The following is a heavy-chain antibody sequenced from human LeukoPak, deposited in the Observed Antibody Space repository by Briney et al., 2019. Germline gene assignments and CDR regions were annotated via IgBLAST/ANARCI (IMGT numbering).Heavy chain of an antibody. CDR3: AKAMVRGVTGMDV. Sequence: GGSLRLSCAASGFTFSSYGMHWVRQAPGKGLEWVAVISYDGSNKYYADSVKGRFTISRDNSKNTLYLQMNSLRAEDTAVYYCAKAMVRGVTGMDVWGQGTTVTLSS. J-gene: IGHJ6*02. D-gene: IGHD3-10*01. CDR2: ISYDGSNK. CDR1: GFTFSSYG. V-gene: IGHV3-30*18.